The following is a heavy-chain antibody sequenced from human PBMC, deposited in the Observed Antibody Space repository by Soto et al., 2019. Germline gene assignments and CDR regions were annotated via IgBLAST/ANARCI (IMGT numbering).Heavy chain of an antibody. CDR3: ARHGTPGSGEPFAKLYYYYGMDV. Sequence: GESLKISCQGSGYNFANYCIGWVLQMPGKDLEWMWILYPGDFDTRYSPSFQGQVTISGDKSINTAYLQWSSLKASDTAIYYCARHGTPGSGEPFAKLYYYYGMDVWGQGTAVTVSS. CDR1: GYNFANYC. D-gene: IGHD3-3*02. V-gene: IGHV5-51*01. CDR2: LYPGDFDT. J-gene: IGHJ6*02.